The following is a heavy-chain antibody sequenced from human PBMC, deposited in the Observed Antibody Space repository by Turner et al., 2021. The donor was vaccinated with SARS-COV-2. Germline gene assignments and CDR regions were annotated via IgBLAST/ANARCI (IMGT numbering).Heavy chain of an antibody. D-gene: IGHD5-18*01. J-gene: IGHJ4*02. Sequence: EVPLLESGGGLVQPGGSLRLSCAASGFTFNSDAMSWVRQAPGNGLELVSASGSGGITYYADSVKGRFTISRDNSKNTLYLQMKSLRADDTAVYYCAKGDSPDYWGQGTLVTVSS. V-gene: IGHV3-23*01. CDR1: GFTFNSDA. CDR2: SGSGGIT. CDR3: AKGDSPDY.